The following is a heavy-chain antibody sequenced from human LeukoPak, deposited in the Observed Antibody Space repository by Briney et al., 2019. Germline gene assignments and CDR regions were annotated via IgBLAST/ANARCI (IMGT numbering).Heavy chain of an antibody. CDR1: GYTFISYD. V-gene: IGHV1-8*01. D-gene: IGHD1-26*01. J-gene: IGHJ5*02. CDR2: MNPNSGNT. Sequence: ASVKVSCKASGYTFISYDINWVRQATGQGLEWMGWMNPNSGNTGYAQKFQGRVTMTRNTSISTAYMELSSLRSEDTAVYYCARGAQWELLRGVSFDPWGQGTLVTVSS. CDR3: ARGAQWELLRGVSFDP.